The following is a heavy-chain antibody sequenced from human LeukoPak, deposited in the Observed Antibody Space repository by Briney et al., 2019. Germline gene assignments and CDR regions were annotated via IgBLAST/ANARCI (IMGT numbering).Heavy chain of an antibody. CDR1: SGSISSYY. CDR2: IYYSGRT. V-gene: IGHV4-59*01. Sequence: SETLSLTCSVSSGSISSYYWSWIRQPPGKGLEWIGYIYYSGRTSYNPSLKSRVTISVDTSKNHFSLTLSSVTAADTAVYYCARGQKYRNGYTVTELGSGYFDYWGQEPWSPSPQ. CDR3: ARGQKYRNGYTVTELGSGYFDY. D-gene: IGHD5-18*01. J-gene: IGHJ4*01.